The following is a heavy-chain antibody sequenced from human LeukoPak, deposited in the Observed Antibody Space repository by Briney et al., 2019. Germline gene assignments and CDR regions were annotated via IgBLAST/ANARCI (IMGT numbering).Heavy chain of an antibody. Sequence: SETLSLTCTVSGGSLFSYYWNWIRQSPGKGLEWIGFIYPNGITSYNPSLMSRGSISIATSRNQFSLRLTSVTAADTAMYYCARRAYYDSSGYHPTAGYFDLWGRGILVTVSS. D-gene: IGHD3-22*01. CDR1: GGSLFSYY. CDR3: ARRAYYDSSGYHPTAGYFDL. V-gene: IGHV4-4*08. J-gene: IGHJ2*01. CDR2: IYPNGIT.